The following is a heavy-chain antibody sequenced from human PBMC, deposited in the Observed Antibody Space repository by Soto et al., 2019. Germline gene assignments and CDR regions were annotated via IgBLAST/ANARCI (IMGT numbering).Heavy chain of an antibody. CDR2: IYYSGST. V-gene: IGHV4-59*01. D-gene: IGHD6-19*01. J-gene: IGHJ4*02. Sequence: QVQLQESGPGLVKPSETLSLTCTVSGGSISSYYWSWIRQPPGKGLEWIGYIYYSGSTNYNPSLKSRVTISVDTPKNQFSLKLSSVTAADTAVYYCARLHPSVAGIDYWGQGTLVTVSS. CDR1: GGSISSYY. CDR3: ARLHPSVAGIDY.